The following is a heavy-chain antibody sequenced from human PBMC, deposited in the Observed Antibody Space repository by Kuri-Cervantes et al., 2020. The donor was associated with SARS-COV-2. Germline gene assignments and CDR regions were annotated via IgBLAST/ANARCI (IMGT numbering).Heavy chain of an antibody. Sequence: ESLKISCAASGFTFSSYAMSWTRQPPGKGLEWIGEINHSGGTNYNPSLKSRVTISVDTSKNQFSLKLSSVTAADTDVYYCARGGYSSTSCYSKQQKNWFDPWGQGTLVTVSS. D-gene: IGHD2-2*01. J-gene: IGHJ5*02. CDR3: ARGGYSSTSCYSKQQKNWFDP. V-gene: IGHV4-34*01. CDR1: GFTFSSYA. CDR2: INHSGGT.